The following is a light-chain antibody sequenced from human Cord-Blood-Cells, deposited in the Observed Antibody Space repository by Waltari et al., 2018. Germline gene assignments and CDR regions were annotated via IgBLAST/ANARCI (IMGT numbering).Light chain of an antibody. J-gene: IGLJ3*02. V-gene: IGLV2-14*01. CDR3: SSYTSSSTWV. CDR2: DVS. Sequence: QSALTQPASVSGSPGQSITISCTGTSSDVGGYNYVSWYQPHPGKAPKLMIYDVSNRPSGVSNRFSGSKSGNTASLTISGLQVEDEADYYCSSYTSSSTWVFGGGTKLTVL. CDR1: SSDVGGYNY.